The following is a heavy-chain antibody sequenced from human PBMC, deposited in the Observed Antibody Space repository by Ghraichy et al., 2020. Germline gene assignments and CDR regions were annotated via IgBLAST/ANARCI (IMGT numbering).Heavy chain of an antibody. CDR2: INPSGGST. D-gene: IGHD4-11*01. CDR3: ARDGEDYTPLY. Sequence: ASVKVSCKTSGYTFTSYYIHWVRQAPGQGLEWMGIINPSGGSTSYAQKFQGRVTMTRDTSTSTVYMELSSLRSEDTAVYYCARDGEDYTPLYWGQGTLVTVSS. V-gene: IGHV1-46*03. J-gene: IGHJ4*02. CDR1: GYTFTSYY.